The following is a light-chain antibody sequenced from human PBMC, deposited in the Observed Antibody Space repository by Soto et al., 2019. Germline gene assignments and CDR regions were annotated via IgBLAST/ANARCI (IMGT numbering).Light chain of an antibody. CDR2: GAS. CDR1: QSVSSSY. CDR3: QQYGSSPFT. Sequence: EIVLTQSPGTLSLSPGERATLSCRASQSVSSSYLAWYQQKPGQAPRFLIYGASSRATGIPDRFSGSGSGTDFTLTISRLEPEDVAVYYCQQYGSSPFTFGPGTKVDIK. J-gene: IGKJ3*01. V-gene: IGKV3-20*01.